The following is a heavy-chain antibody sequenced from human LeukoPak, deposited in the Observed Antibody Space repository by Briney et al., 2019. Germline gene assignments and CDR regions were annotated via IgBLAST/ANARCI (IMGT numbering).Heavy chain of an antibody. D-gene: IGHD2-15*01. J-gene: IGHJ4*02. CDR3: ARLGADYSGGSCYLDY. CDR2: IYYSGTT. V-gene: IGHV4-59*01. Sequence: SETLSLTCTVSGGSISSYYWSWIRQPPGKGLEWIGYIYYSGTTNYNPSLKSRVTISVDTSKKQFALKLSSVTAADTAVYYCARLGADYSGGSCYLDYWGQGTLVTVSS. CDR1: GGSISSYY.